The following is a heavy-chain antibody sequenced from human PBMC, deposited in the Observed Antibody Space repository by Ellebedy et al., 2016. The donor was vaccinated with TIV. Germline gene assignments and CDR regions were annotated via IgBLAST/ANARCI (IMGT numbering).Heavy chain of an antibody. CDR1: GFTFSTYN. D-gene: IGHD6-19*01. CDR3: ARDMGYSSGWHYFDY. J-gene: IGHJ4*02. V-gene: IGHV3-21*01. Sequence: GGSLRLSCAASGFTFSTYNMNWVRQAPGKGLEWVSSISGDSSYIYYADSLKGRFTISGDNAKNSLYLQMNSLRAKDTAVYYCARDMGYSSGWHYFDYWGQGTLVTVSS. CDR2: ISGDSSYI.